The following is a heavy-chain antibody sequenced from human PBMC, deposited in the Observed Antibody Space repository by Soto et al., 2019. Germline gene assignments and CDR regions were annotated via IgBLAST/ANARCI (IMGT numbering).Heavy chain of an antibody. D-gene: IGHD3-10*01. Sequence: PSETLSLTCDVSGDTISTGGYTWAWIRQPPGKALEWIGHTYHSGNPYYNPSLKSRVIISVDRSKNQLSLKVRSVTAADTAVYYCARVNYYGSGNYDESWFDPWGQGTQVTVS. J-gene: IGHJ5*02. V-gene: IGHV4-30-2*01. CDR3: ARVNYYGSGNYDESWFDP. CDR1: GDTISTGGYT. CDR2: TYHSGNP.